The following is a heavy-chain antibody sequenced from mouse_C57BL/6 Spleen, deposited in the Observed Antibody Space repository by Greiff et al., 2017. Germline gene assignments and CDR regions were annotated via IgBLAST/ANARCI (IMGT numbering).Heavy chain of an antibody. J-gene: IGHJ2*01. Sequence: VQLQQSGPVLVKPGASVKMSCKASGYTFTDYYMNWVKQSHGKSLEWIGVINPYNGGTSYNQKFKGKATLTVDKSSSTAYMELNSLTSEDSAVYYCARGDGYYPYFDYWGQGTTLTVSS. V-gene: IGHV1-19*01. CDR2: INPYNGGT. CDR3: ARGDGYYPYFDY. D-gene: IGHD2-3*01. CDR1: GYTFTDYY.